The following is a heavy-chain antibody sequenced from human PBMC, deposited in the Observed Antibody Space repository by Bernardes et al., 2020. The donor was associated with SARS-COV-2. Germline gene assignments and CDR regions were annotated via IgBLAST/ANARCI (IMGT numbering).Heavy chain of an antibody. D-gene: IGHD6-19*01. CDR1: GDSVSSNSAA. CDR2: TYYRSKWYN. Sequence: QTLSLTCAISGDSVSSNSAAWNWIRQSPSRGLEWLGRTYYRSKWYNDYAVSVKSRITINPDTSKNQFSLQLNSVTPEDTAMYYCARDTPYSSGDWFDPWGQGTLVTVSS. CDR3: ARDTPYSSGDWFDP. V-gene: IGHV6-1*01. J-gene: IGHJ5*02.